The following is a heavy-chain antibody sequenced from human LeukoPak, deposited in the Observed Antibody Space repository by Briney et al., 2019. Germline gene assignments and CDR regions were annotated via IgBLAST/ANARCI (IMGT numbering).Heavy chain of an antibody. Sequence: GGSLRLSCAASGFTFSSYAMSWVRQAPGKGLEWVSGTSGSGRSIHYADSVKGRFTISRDNSKNTLYLQMNSLRADDTAVYYCAKDMNSWRDGSGLGDYFDYWGQGTLVTVSS. CDR3: AKDMNSWRDGSGLGDYFDY. V-gene: IGHV3-23*01. CDR1: GFTFSSYA. CDR2: TSGSGRSI. D-gene: IGHD6-19*01. J-gene: IGHJ4*02.